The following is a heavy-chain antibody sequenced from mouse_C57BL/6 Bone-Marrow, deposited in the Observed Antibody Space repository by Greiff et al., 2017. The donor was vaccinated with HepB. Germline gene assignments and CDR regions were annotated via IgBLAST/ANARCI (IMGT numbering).Heavy chain of an antibody. CDR1: GYTFTSYC. D-gene: IGHD5-1*01. CDR3: ARVPPFDY. V-gene: IGHV1-58*01. Sequence: EVQLQQPGAELVRPGSSVKLSCKASGYTFTSYCIHWVKPRPGQGLEWIGYIYRGNGYTEYNEKFKGKATLTSDTSSSTAYMQLSSLTSDDSAIYYCARVPPFDYWGQGTTLTVSS. CDR2: IYRGNGYT. J-gene: IGHJ2*01.